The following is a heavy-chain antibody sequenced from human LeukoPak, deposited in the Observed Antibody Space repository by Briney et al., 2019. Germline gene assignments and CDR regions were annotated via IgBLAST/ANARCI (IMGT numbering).Heavy chain of an antibody. V-gene: IGHV4-34*01. CDR2: INHSGST. CDR1: GFTFSTYA. D-gene: IGHD3-16*01. CDR3: ARGRGDGLLGPTYNWFDP. Sequence: GSLRLSCAASGFTFSTYAMNWVRQPPGKGLEWIGEINHSGSTNYNPSLKSRVTISVDTSKNQFSLKLSSVTAADTAVYYCARGRGDGLLGPTYNWFDPWGQGTLVTVSS. J-gene: IGHJ5*02.